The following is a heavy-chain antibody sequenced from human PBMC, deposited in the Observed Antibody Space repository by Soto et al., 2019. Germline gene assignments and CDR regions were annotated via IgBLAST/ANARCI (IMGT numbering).Heavy chain of an antibody. CDR2: IYYSGST. CDR1: GGSISSYY. J-gene: IGHJ4*02. D-gene: IGHD5-12*01. CDR3: ASYMATITNFDY. V-gene: IGHV4-59*01. Sequence: PSETLCLTSTVSGGSISSYYGSWIRQPPGKGLEWIGYIYYSGSTNYNPSLKSRVTISVDTSKNQFSLKLSSVTAADTAVYYCASYMATITNFDYWGQGTLVTVSS.